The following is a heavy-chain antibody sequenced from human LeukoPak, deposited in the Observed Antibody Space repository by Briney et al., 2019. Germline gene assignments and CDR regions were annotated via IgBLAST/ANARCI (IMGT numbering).Heavy chain of an antibody. D-gene: IGHD1-1*01. CDR2: IRYDESNE. J-gene: IGHJ4*02. V-gene: IGHV3-30*02. CDR1: EFTFSNYG. CDR3: ARGGTADY. Sequence: AGGSLRLSCAASEFTFSNYGMHWVRQAPGKGLEWVAFIRYDESNEYYADSVKGRFTISRDNSKNTLYLQMNSLRAEDTAVYYCARGGTADYWGQGTLVTVSS.